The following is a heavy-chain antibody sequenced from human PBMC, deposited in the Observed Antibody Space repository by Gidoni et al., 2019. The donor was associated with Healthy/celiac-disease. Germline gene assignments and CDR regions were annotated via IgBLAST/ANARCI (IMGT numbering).Heavy chain of an antibody. CDR2: INAGKCNT. Sequence: QVQLVQSGAEVKKPGASVKVSCKASGYTFTSYSMHWVRQAPGQRLEWMGWINAGKCNTKYSQKFQGRVTITRDTSASTAYMELSSLRSEDTAVYYCARDLCSGGSCDYYYYMDVWGKGTTVTVSS. J-gene: IGHJ6*03. CDR3: ARDLCSGGSCDYYYYMDV. V-gene: IGHV1-3*01. D-gene: IGHD2-15*01. CDR1: GYTFTSYS.